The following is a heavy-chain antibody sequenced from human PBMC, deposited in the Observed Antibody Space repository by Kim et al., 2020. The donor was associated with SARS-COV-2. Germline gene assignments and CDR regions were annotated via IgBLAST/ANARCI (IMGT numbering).Heavy chain of an antibody. J-gene: IGHJ4*02. V-gene: IGHV3-30*07. Sequence: KGRFTISRDNSKNTLYLQMNSLRAEDTAVYYCARDRGDCSGGSCYSHFDYWGQGTLVTVSS. D-gene: IGHD2-15*01. CDR3: ARDRGDCSGGSCYSHFDY.